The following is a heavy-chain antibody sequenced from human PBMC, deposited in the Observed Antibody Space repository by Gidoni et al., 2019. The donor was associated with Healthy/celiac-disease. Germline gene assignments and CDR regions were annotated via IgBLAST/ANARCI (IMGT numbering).Heavy chain of an antibody. J-gene: IGHJ3*02. V-gene: IGHV6-1*01. CDR2: TDHRSKWYN. CDR1: GDSVSSNSPL. Sequence: QVQLHQSGPGLVKPSQTLSLTCAIPGDSVSSNSPLWNWIRQSPSRGLEWLGRTDHRSKWYNDYEVSVKSRITINPDTSKSQFSLQLNSVTPEDTAVYYCARGLAGYYYDSRPQDAFDIWGQGTMVTVSS. CDR3: ARGLAGYYYDSRPQDAFDI. D-gene: IGHD3-22*01.